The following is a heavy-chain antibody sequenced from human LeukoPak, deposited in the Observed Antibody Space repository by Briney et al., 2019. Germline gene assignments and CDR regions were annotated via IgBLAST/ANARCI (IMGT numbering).Heavy chain of an antibody. CDR2: ISVSGGTT. CDR1: GFTFSTNA. CDR3: AKVDITGTIPRAFDI. Sequence: PGGSLRLSCVASGFTFSTNAMNWVRQAPGKGLEWVSGISVSGGTTYYADSVKGRFTISRDNSKNTVDLHLNSLRAEDTAVFYCAKVDITGTIPRAFDIWGQGTMVTVSS. V-gene: IGHV3-23*01. D-gene: IGHD1/OR15-1a*01. J-gene: IGHJ3*02.